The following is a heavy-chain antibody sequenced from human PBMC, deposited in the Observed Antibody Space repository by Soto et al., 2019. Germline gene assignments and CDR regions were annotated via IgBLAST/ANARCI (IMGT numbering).Heavy chain of an antibody. D-gene: IGHD3-16*01. J-gene: IGHJ4*02. CDR1: GYTFTSYD. V-gene: IGHV1-8*01. CDR2: MNPNSGNT. Sequence: ASVKVSFKASGYTFTSYDINWVRQATGQGLEWMGWMNPNSGNTAYAQKFQGRVTMTRNTSISTAYMELSSLRSEDTAVYYCARLKQDYAVAWGQGTLVTSPQ. CDR3: ARLKQDYAVA.